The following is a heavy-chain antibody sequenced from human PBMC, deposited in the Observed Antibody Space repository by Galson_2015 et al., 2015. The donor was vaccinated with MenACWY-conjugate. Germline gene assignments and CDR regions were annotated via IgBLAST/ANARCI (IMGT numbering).Heavy chain of an antibody. CDR3: ARDTGTGIFDY. D-gene: IGHD1-1*01. V-gene: IGHV7-4-1*02. Sequence: QAPGQGLEWMGWINTNTGNPTYAQGFTGRFAFPLDTSVSTAYLQISSLKAEDTAVYYCARDTGTGIFDYWGQGTLVTVSS. J-gene: IGHJ4*02. CDR2: INTNTGNP.